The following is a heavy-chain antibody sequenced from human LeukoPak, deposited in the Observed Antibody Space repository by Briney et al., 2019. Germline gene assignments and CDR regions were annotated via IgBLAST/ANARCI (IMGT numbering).Heavy chain of an antibody. J-gene: IGHJ3*02. D-gene: IGHD6-6*01. CDR1: GFTFSNYA. CDR2: ISGSGSST. V-gene: IGHV3-23*01. Sequence: GGSLRLSCAASGFTFSNYAMSWVRQAPGKGLEWVSTISGSGSSTYSADSVKGRVTISRDNSKNTLYLQMNSLSAEDTAVYYCAKDLREYSSSPRNAFDIWGQGTMVTVSS. CDR3: AKDLREYSSSPRNAFDI.